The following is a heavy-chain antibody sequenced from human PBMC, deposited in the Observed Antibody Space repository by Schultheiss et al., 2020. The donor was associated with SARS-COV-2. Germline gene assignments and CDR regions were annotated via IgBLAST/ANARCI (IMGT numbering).Heavy chain of an antibody. CDR3: ARDLRGAATVTTIDY. CDR1: GFTFSSYA. V-gene: IGHV3-21*05. CDR2: ISSSSSYT. Sequence: GGSLRLSCAASGFTFSSYAMSWVRQAPGKGLEWVSYISSSSSYTNYADSVKGRFTISRDNAKNSLYLQMNSLRADDTAVYYCARDLRGAATVTTIDYWGQGTLVTVSS. J-gene: IGHJ4*02. D-gene: IGHD4-11*01.